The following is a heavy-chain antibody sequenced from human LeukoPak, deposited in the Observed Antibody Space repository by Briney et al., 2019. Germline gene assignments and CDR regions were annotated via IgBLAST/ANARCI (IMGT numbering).Heavy chain of an antibody. D-gene: IGHD1-20*01. CDR1: GFTFSSYA. V-gene: IGHV3-23*01. CDR3: ARSVTGNDPYFDY. Sequence: GGSLRLSCAASGFTFSSYAMSWVRQAPGKGLEWVSAISGSGGSTYYADSVKGRFTISRDNAKNSLYLQMNSLRAEDTAVYYCARSVTGNDPYFDYWGQGTLVTVSS. J-gene: IGHJ4*02. CDR2: ISGSGGST.